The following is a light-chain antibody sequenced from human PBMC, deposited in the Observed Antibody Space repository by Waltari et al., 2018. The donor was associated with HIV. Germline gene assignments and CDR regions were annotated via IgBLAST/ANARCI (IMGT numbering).Light chain of an antibody. CDR1: QSVLYSSNNKNY. CDR3: QQYYSTPYS. V-gene: IGKV4-1*01. J-gene: IGKJ2*03. Sequence: DIVMNQSPDSLAVSLGERDNINCKSSQSVLYSSNNKNYLAWYQQKPGKPPKLLIYWASTRESGVPDRFSGSGSGTDFTLTISSLQAEDVAVYYCQQYYSTPYSFGQGTKLEIK. CDR2: WAS.